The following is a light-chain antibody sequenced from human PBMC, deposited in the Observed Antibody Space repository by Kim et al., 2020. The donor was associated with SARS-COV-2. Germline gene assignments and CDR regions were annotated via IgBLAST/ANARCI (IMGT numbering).Light chain of an antibody. CDR2: AAS. CDR3: QQYGSSPQT. V-gene: IGKV3-20*01. Sequence: EIVLTQSPGTLSLSPGEIATLSCRASQSVRSSYLAWYQQKPGQTPRLLMYAASTRAPGTPDRFSGSGSGTAFTLTISRLEPEDFAVYYCQQYGSSPQTFGQGTKVDIK. CDR1: QSVRSSY. J-gene: IGKJ1*01.